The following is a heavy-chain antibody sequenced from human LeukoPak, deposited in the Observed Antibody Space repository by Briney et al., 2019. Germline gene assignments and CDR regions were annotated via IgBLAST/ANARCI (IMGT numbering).Heavy chain of an antibody. CDR2: VHHSGNR. J-gene: IGHJ3*02. CDR1: GVSITGDEDF. Sequence: PSETLSLTCSVSGVSITGDEDFWTWIRQPPGKGLELIGYVHHSGNRYYDSSLGSRLTISVDRSKNQFSLKLSSVTAADTAVYYCARSRGYDWGTIGDAFDIWGQGTMVTVSS. D-gene: IGHD5-12*01. V-gene: IGHV4-30-2*01. CDR3: ARSRGYDWGTIGDAFDI.